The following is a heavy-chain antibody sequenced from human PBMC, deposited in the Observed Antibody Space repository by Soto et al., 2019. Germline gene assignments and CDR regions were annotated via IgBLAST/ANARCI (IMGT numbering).Heavy chain of an antibody. CDR3: GGGVKYGDYSRWFDP. J-gene: IGHJ5*02. V-gene: IGHV1-8*01. CDR2: MNPNSGNT. Sequence: QVQLVQSGAEVKKPGASVKVSCKASGYTFTSYDINWVRQATGQGLEYLEWMNPNSGNTGYVQKFQGRVTLPRNTSISTAYMELSSLRSEDTAVNYCGGGVKYGDYSRWFDPGGQGTLVTVSS. CDR1: GYTFTSYD. D-gene: IGHD4-17*01.